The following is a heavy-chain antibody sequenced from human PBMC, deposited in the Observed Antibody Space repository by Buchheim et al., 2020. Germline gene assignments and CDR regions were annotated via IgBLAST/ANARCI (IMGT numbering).Heavy chain of an antibody. CDR1: GFTFSSYA. Sequence: QVQLVESGGGVVQPGRSLRLSCAASGFTFSSYAMHWVRQAPGKGLEWVAVISYDGSNKYYADSVKGRFTISRDNSKNTLYLQMNSLRAEDTAVYYCAREDPYQPLGRPYYYYYGMDVWGQGTT. CDR2: ISYDGSNK. V-gene: IGHV3-30*04. CDR3: AREDPYQPLGRPYYYYYGMDV. J-gene: IGHJ6*02. D-gene: IGHD7-27*01.